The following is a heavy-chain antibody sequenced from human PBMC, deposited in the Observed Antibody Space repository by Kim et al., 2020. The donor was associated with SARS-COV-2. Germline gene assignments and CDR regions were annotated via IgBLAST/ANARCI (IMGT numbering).Heavy chain of an antibody. CDR2: IYYSGST. Sequence: SETLSLTCTVSGGSISSYYWSWIRQPPGKGLEWIGYIYYSGSTNYNPSLKSRVTISVDTSKNQFSLKLSSVTAADTAVYYCARVGYDILTGYDNGFDYWGQGTLVTVSS. CDR1: GGSISSYY. V-gene: IGHV4-59*01. D-gene: IGHD3-9*01. CDR3: ARVGYDILTGYDNGFDY. J-gene: IGHJ4*02.